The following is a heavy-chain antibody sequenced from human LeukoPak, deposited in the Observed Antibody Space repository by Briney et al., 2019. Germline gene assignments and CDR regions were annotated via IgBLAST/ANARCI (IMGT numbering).Heavy chain of an antibody. CDR2: IYYSGST. D-gene: IGHD3-10*01. J-gene: IGHJ4*02. V-gene: IGHV4-39*01. CDR3: ARHAITMVQGEIDY. CDR1: GGSTSSSSYY. Sequence: SETLSLTCTVSGGSTSSSSYYWGWIRQPPGKGLGWIGSIYYSGSTYYNPSLKSRVTISVDTSKNQFSLKLSSVTAADTAVYYCARHAITMVQGEIDYWGQGTLVTVSS.